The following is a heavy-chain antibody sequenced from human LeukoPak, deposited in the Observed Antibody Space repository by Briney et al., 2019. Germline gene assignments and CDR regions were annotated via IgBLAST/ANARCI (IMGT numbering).Heavy chain of an antibody. Sequence: GGSPRLSCAASGFTFSSYAMSWVRQAPGKGLEWVSAISGSGDSTYYGDSVKGRFTISRDNSKNTLYLQMNSLRAEDTAVYYCAKTRPLDSSSWSHGDYWGQGTLVTVSS. V-gene: IGHV3-23*01. D-gene: IGHD6-13*01. CDR3: AKTRPLDSSSWSHGDY. CDR2: ISGSGDST. J-gene: IGHJ4*02. CDR1: GFTFSSYA.